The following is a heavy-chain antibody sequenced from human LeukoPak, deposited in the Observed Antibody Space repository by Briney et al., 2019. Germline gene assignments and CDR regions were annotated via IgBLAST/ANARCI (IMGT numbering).Heavy chain of an antibody. Sequence: GGSLRLSCAASGFTFSSYAMHWVRQAPGKGLEWVAVISYDGSNKYYADSVKGRFTISRDTSKNALYLQMNSLRVEDTAVYYCSKGRGAVWGQGTTVTVSS. J-gene: IGHJ6*02. CDR2: ISYDGSNK. CDR3: SKGRGAV. CDR1: GFTFSSYA. D-gene: IGHD3-10*01. V-gene: IGHV3-30*14.